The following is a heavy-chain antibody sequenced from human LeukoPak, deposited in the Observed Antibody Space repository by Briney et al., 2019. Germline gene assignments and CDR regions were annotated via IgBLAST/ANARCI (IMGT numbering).Heavy chain of an antibody. CDR2: ISRSVTTI. J-gene: IGHJ6*02. CDR1: GFTSSSYE. V-gene: IGHV3-48*03. D-gene: IGHD2-21*02. Sequence: GGCLRLSCAASGFTSSSYEVDWVRQAPGKGLEWVSYISRSVTTIYYAGSVKGRFTPSRDNSKNTLYLQMKSLRAEDTAVYYCARDRIWGVTGWYYYYGMDVWGQGTTVTASS. CDR3: ARDRIWGVTGWYYYYGMDV.